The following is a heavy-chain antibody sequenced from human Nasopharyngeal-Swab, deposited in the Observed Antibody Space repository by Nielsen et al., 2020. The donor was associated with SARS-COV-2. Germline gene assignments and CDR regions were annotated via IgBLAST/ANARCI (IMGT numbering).Heavy chain of an antibody. V-gene: IGHV1-3*01. J-gene: IGHJ4*02. Sequence: ASVKVSCKASGGTFSSYAISWVRQAPGQRLEWMGWINAGNDKTKYSQKLQGRVTITRDTSASTAYMELSSLGSEDTAVYYCARITYYDSSGYWPYFDYWGQGTLVTVSS. CDR1: GGTFSSYA. CDR3: ARITYYDSSGYWPYFDY. CDR2: INAGNDKT. D-gene: IGHD3-22*01.